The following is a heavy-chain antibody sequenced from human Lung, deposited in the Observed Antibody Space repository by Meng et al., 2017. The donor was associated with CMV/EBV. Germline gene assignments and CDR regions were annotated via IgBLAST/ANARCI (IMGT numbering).Heavy chain of an antibody. V-gene: IGHV3-30*02. CDR3: VKDFPGDCYPLCYYFSHGMDV. CDR1: GFNFKIYG. J-gene: IGHJ6*02. Sequence: GGSXRLXCATSGFNFKIYGMHWVRQFPGKGLEWVAFIRYDEKTKYYADSVKGRFTISRDNSKNTLYLQMNSLRVEDTAVFYCVKDFPGDCYPLCYYFSHGMDVXRQGTTVTVSS. CDR2: IRYDEKTK. D-gene: IGHD2-21*01.